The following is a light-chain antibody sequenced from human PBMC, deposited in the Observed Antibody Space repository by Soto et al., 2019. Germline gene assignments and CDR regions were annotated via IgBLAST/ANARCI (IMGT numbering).Light chain of an antibody. J-gene: IGKJ4*01. CDR3: QQRYNWPPLT. V-gene: IGKV3-11*01. Sequence: ELVLTQSPATLSLSPGERATLCCRASQSGYSYLAWYQKILGQAPRLLIYDASHRATCTPARFSSSGSGTDFTLTISSLEPEDFAVYYCQQRYNWPPLTFVGGTKVEIK. CDR1: QSGYSY. CDR2: DAS.